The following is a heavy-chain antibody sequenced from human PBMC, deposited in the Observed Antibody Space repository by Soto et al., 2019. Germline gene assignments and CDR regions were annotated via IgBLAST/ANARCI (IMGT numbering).Heavy chain of an antibody. CDR1: GFTFSSYG. CDR3: AKEGRATAGSGGSQTGLDY. CDR2: ISYDGSNK. J-gene: IGHJ4*02. V-gene: IGHV3-30*18. D-gene: IGHD2-15*01. Sequence: QVQLVEAGGGVVQPGRSLRLSCAASGFTFSSYGMHWVRQAPGKGLEWVAVISYDGSNKYYEDSVKGRFTISRDNSKNTLYLQMNSLRAEDTAVYYCAKEGRATAGSGGSQTGLDYWGQGTLVTVSS.